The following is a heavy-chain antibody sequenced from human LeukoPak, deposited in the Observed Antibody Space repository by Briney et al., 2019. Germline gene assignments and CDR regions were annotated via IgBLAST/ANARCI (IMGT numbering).Heavy chain of an antibody. J-gene: IGHJ5*02. V-gene: IGHV1-69*05. D-gene: IGHD5-12*01. CDR1: GGTFSSYA. CDR2: IIPIFGTA. Sequence: ASVKVSCKASGGTFSSYAISWVRQAPGQGLEWMGGIIPIFGTANYAQKFQGRVTITTDESTSTAYMELSSLRSEDTAVYYCARTAERGYSGYDSGNWFDPWGQGTLVTVSP. CDR3: ARTAERGYSGYDSGNWFDP.